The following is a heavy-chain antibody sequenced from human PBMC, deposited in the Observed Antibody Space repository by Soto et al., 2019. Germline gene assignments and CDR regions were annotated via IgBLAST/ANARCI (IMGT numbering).Heavy chain of an antibody. CDR1: GYTFTSYG. D-gene: IGHD2-15*01. J-gene: IGHJ5*02. Sequence: ASVKVSCKASGYTFTSYGISWVRQAPGQGLEWMGWISAYNGNTNYAQKLQGRVTMTTDTSTSTAYMELRSLRSDDTAVYYCARGGTGYCSGGSCYLGWFDPWGQGTLVTVS. V-gene: IGHV1-18*01. CDR3: ARGGTGYCSGGSCYLGWFDP. CDR2: ISAYNGNT.